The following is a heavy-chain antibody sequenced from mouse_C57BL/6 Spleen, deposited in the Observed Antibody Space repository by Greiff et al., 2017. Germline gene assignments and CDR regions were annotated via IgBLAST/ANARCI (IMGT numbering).Heavy chain of an antibody. CDR1: GYTFTDYY. Sequence: VQLQQSGPELVKPGASVKISCKASGYTFTDYYMNWVKQSHGKSLEWIGDINPNNGGTSYNQKFKGKATLTVDKSSSTAYMELRSLTSEDSAVYYCARSGLYGSSYGFAYWGQGTLVTVSA. CDR3: ARSGLYGSSYGFAY. CDR2: INPNNGGT. V-gene: IGHV1-26*01. J-gene: IGHJ3*01. D-gene: IGHD1-1*01.